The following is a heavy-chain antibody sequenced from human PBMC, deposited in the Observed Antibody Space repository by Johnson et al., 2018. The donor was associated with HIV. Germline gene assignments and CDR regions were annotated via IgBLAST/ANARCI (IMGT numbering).Heavy chain of an antibody. J-gene: IGHJ3*02. Sequence: VQLVESGGGLIQPVGSLRLSCAASGFTFSSYWMSWVRQAPGKGLEWVANIKQDGSEKYYVDSVRGRFTISRDNAKNTLYLQMNSLRAEDTAVYYCAQEGPLTVTTVMDAFDIWGQGTMVTVSS. CDR3: AQEGPLTVTTVMDAFDI. V-gene: IGHV3-7*02. D-gene: IGHD4-17*01. CDR1: GFTFSSYW. CDR2: IKQDGSEK.